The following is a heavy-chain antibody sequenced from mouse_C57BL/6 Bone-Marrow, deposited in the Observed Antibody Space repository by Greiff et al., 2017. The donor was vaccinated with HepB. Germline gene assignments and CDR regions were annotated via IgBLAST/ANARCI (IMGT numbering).Heavy chain of an antibody. CDR1: GYTFTGYW. Sequence: QVQLQQSGAELMKPGASVKLSCKAPGYTFTGYWIEWVKQRPGHGLEWIGEILPGSGRTNYNEKFKGTATFTADTSSNTAYMQLSSLTTEDSAIYYCGRCNYYGSRAWFAYWGQGTLVTVSA. J-gene: IGHJ3*01. CDR3: GRCNYYGSRAWFAY. V-gene: IGHV1-9*01. CDR2: ILPGSGRT. D-gene: IGHD1-1*01.